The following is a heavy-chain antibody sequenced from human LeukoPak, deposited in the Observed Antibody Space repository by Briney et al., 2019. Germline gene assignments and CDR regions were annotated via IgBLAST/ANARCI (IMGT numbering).Heavy chain of an antibody. V-gene: IGHV4-59*08. J-gene: IGHJ5*02. CDR2: IYYSGST. D-gene: IGHD5-12*01. CDR1: GGSISSYY. CDR3: ARHGPGDTDTVATVWFDP. Sequence: PSETLSLTCTVSGGSISSYYWSWIRQPPGKGLEWIGYIYYSGSTNYNPSLKSRVTISVDTSKNQFSLKLSSVTAADTAVYYCARHGPGDTDTVATVWFDPWGQGTLVTVSS.